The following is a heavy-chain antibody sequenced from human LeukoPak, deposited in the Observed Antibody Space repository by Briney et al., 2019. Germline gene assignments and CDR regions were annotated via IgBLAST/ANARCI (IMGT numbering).Heavy chain of an antibody. CDR3: VKKAVGGAKGWFDP. Sequence: GGSLRLSCSASGFTFSSYAMYWVRQAPGKGLEYVSAISSNVVSTYYADSVKGRFTISRDNSKNTLYLQITSLRDEDTAVYYCVKKAVGGAKGWFDPWGQGTVVTVSS. J-gene: IGHJ5*02. CDR1: GFTFSSYA. D-gene: IGHD1-26*01. V-gene: IGHV3-64D*06. CDR2: ISSNVVST.